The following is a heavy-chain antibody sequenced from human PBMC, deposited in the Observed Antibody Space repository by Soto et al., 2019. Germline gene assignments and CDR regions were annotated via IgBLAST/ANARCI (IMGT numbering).Heavy chain of an antibody. CDR3: AREKGGSLHFDY. Sequence: QVQLMQSGAEVKKPGASVKVSCKASGYTFTSYFMHWVRQAPGQGLEWMAIIDPSGGSTTYAQKFQGRVSMARDTSTSTVYMELTSLRSEDTAVYYCAREKGGSLHFDYWGQGTLVTVSS. CDR1: GYTFTSYF. D-gene: IGHD1-26*01. V-gene: IGHV1-46*01. J-gene: IGHJ4*02. CDR2: IDPSGGST.